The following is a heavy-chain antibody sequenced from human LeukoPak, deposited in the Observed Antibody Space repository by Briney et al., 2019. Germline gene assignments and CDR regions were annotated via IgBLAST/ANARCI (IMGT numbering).Heavy chain of an antibody. CDR2: IYYSGST. D-gene: IGHD6-19*01. CDR1: GGSISSSYYY. CDR3: ARQGSSGCVDY. V-gene: IGHV4-39*01. Sequence: TSETLSLTCTVSGGSISSSYYYWGWIRQPPGKGLEWIGSIYYSGSTYYNPSLKSRVTISVDTSKNQFSLKLSSVTAADTAVYYCARQGSSGCVDYWGQGTLVTVSS. J-gene: IGHJ4*02.